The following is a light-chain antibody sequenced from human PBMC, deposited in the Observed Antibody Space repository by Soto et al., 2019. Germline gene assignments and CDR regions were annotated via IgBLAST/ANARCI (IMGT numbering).Light chain of an antibody. J-gene: IGLJ1*01. CDR2: DVS. CDR3: SSYTSSSPYV. V-gene: IGLV2-14*01. Sequence: QSALTQPASVSGSPGQSITISCTGTISDVGAYNYVSWYQQYPGKAPKLMIYDVSNRPSGVSNRFSGSKSGNTASLTISGLQAEDEADYYCSSYTSSSPYVFGTGTKLTVL. CDR1: ISDVGAYNY.